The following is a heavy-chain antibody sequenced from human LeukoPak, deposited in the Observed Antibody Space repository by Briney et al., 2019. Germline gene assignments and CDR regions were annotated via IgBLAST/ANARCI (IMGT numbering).Heavy chain of an antibody. J-gene: IGHJ3*02. V-gene: IGHV4-34*01. CDR1: GGSFSGYY. CDR2: TNHSGST. D-gene: IGHD3-9*01. CDR3: ARSDILTGYNAFDI. Sequence: PSETLSLTCAVYGGSFSGYYWSWIRQPPGKGLEWIGETNHSGSTNYNPSLKSRVTISVDTSKNQFSLKLSSVTAADTAVYYCARSDILTGYNAFDIWGQGTMVTVSS.